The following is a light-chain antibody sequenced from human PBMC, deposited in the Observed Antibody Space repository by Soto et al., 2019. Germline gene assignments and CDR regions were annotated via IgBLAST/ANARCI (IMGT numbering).Light chain of an antibody. CDR1: QSISSY. V-gene: IGKV1-39*01. Sequence: DIQMTQSPSSLSASVGDRVTISCWASQSISSYLNWYQQKPGKAPKLLISGASSLQSGVPSRFTGRGSWTDFTLSISSLQPEDFATYYCQQTYSTPWTFGQGTKVE. CDR3: QQTYSTPWT. J-gene: IGKJ1*01. CDR2: GAS.